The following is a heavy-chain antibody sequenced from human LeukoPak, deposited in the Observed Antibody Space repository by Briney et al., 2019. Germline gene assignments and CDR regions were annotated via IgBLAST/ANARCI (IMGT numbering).Heavy chain of an antibody. CDR2: IYDDTGST. CDR1: GGSINSFY. J-gene: IGHJ6*03. D-gene: IGHD3-9*01. CDR3: ARGRPTILNDYMDV. V-gene: IGHV4-59*01. Sequence: KSSETLSLTCTVSGGSINSFYWTWIRQPPGKGLEWVGYIYDDTGSTNYNPSLKSRVTISIDTSKTQFSLKLTFVTAAYTAMYYCARGRPTILNDYMDVWGKGTTVTISS.